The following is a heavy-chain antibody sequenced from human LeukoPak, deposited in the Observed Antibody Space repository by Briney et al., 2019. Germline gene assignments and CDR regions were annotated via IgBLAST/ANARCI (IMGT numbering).Heavy chain of an antibody. Sequence: GGSLRXSCEASXXPXXSYAXXXXXXAXXXGLEWVSSIGSDGKTXXSXSVKGRFVISRDNFGGMVFLQLNSLRVEDTALXYXXRXLHYYVAMDVWGXXTTVTVSS. CDR3: XRXLHYYVAMDV. V-gene: IGHV3-23*01. D-gene: IGHD3-10*02. CDR1: XXPXXSYA. J-gene: IGHJ6*02. CDR2: IGSDGKT.